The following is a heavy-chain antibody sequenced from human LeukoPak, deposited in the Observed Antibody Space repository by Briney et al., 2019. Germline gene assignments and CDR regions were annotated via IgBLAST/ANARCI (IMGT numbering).Heavy chain of an antibody. CDR3: ARGDIIVGATTLDY. CDR2: ISSDGSNK. V-gene: IGHV3-30*04. Sequence: GGSLRLSCEASGFIFSTYAMHWVRQAPGKGLEWLAVISSDGSNKYHVDSVKGRFTISRDNSKNTLYLEMDSVRLGDTAVYYCARGDIIVGATTLDYWGQGTLVTVSS. D-gene: IGHD1-26*01. J-gene: IGHJ4*02. CDR1: GFIFSTYA.